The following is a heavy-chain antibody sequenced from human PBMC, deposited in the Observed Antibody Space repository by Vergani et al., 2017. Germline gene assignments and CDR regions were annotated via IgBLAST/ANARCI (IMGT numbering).Heavy chain of an antibody. D-gene: IGHD3-16*01. CDR1: GDSIISRSYY. V-gene: IGHV4-39*01. J-gene: IGHJ2*01. CDR2: IYNSGNG. CDR3: ASGKYYSDSTSHFRGRYFHV. Sequence: QMQLQESGPGLVKASETLSLTCTVSGDSIISRSYYWGWIRQPPGKGLEWIGSIYNSGNGDSSSSLKSRVTISADTSKNQFSLRLTSMAAADTAVYYCASGKYYSDSTSHFRGRYFHVWGRGTLVTVPS.